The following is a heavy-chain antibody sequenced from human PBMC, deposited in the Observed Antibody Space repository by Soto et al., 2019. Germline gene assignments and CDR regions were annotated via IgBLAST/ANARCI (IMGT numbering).Heavy chain of an antibody. V-gene: IGHV3-48*02. CDR3: AREGGGYYDSSGYYYVNDAFDI. CDR2: ISSSSSTI. Sequence: GWSLRLSCAASGFTFSSYAMNWVRQAPGKGLEWVSYISSSSSTIYYADSVKGRFTISRDNAKNSLYLQMNSLRDEDTAVYYCAREGGGYYDSSGYYYVNDAFDIWGQGTMVTVSS. J-gene: IGHJ3*02. D-gene: IGHD3-22*01. CDR1: GFTFSSYA.